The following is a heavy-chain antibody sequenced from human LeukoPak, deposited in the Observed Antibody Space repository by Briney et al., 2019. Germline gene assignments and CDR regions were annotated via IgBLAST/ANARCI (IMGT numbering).Heavy chain of an antibody. CDR3: ARVQYYDIKNYYYYYMDV. CDR1: GYTFTGYY. J-gene: IGHJ6*03. D-gene: IGHD3-9*01. V-gene: IGHV1-2*02. CDR2: INPNSGGT. Sequence: GASVKVSCKASGYTFTGYYMHWVRQAPGQGLEWMGSINPNSGGTNYAQKLQGRVTMTTDTSTSTAYMELRSMRSDDTAVYYCARVQYYDIKNYYYYYMDVWGKGTTVTISS.